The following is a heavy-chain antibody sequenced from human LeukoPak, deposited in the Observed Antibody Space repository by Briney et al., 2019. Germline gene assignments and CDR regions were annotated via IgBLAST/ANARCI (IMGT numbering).Heavy chain of an antibody. Sequence: SSETLSLTCTVSGGSVSSGSYYWSWIRQPPGKGLEWIGYIYYSGSTNYNPSLKSRVTISVDTSKNQFSLKLSSVTAADTAVYYCARERDYSGSSKPFDYWGQGTLVTVSS. D-gene: IGHD1-26*01. CDR2: IYYSGST. CDR3: ARERDYSGSSKPFDY. J-gene: IGHJ4*02. CDR1: GGSVSSGSYY. V-gene: IGHV4-61*01.